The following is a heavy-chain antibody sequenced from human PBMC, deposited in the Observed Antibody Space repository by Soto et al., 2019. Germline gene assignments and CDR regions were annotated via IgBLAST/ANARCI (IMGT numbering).Heavy chain of an antibody. Sequence: EVQLVESGGGLVQPGGSLRLSCAASGFTFSSYSMNWVRQAPGKGLEWVSYISSSSSTIYYADSVKGRFTISRDNAKNSLYLQMNSLRAEDTAVYYCARDQDYYYGSGSYPLEYYYYYYMDVWGKGTTVTVSS. D-gene: IGHD3-10*01. V-gene: IGHV3-48*01. CDR2: ISSSSSTI. J-gene: IGHJ6*03. CDR3: ARDQDYYYGSGSYPLEYYYYYYMDV. CDR1: GFTFSSYS.